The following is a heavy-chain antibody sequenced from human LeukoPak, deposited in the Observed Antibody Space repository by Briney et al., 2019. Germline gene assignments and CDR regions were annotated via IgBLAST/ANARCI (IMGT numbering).Heavy chain of an antibody. Sequence: PGGSLRLSCAASGFTFSDYYMSWVRQAPGKGLEWVSFISSSSSFIYYADSLKGRFTISRDNAENSLYLQMNSLRAEDTAVYYCARVKSTATLDSWGQGTLVTVSS. J-gene: IGHJ4*02. CDR3: ARVKSTATLDS. D-gene: IGHD5-18*01. CDR2: ISSSSSFI. CDR1: GFTFSDYY. V-gene: IGHV3-11*06.